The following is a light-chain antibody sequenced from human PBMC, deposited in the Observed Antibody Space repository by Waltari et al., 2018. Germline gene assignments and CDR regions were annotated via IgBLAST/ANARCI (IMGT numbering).Light chain of an antibody. CDR2: DVT. CDR1: SSDVGGYNY. V-gene: IGLV2-11*01. J-gene: IGLJ3*02. CDR3: CSYAGSHNWV. Sequence: QSALTQPRSVSGSPGQSVTISCTGTSSDVGGYNYVSWYQQHPGKAPKIMIYDVTTRPSGVPDRFSGSKSGNTASLTISGLQAEDEADYYCCSYAGSHNWVFGGGTKLTVL.